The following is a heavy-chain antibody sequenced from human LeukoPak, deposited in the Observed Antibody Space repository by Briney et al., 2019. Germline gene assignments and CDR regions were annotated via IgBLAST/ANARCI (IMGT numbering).Heavy chain of an antibody. Sequence: GGSLRLSCVASGFTFAGYAMSWVRQAPGKGLEWVSLSSGSGGITYYADSVKGRFTISRDNSKNTLYLQMNSLRAEDTAVYYCAKDQAFGSGNYFDYWGQGTLVTVSS. V-gene: IGHV3-23*01. CDR3: AKDQAFGSGNYFDY. J-gene: IGHJ4*02. CDR1: GFTFAGYA. CDR2: SSGSGGIT. D-gene: IGHD3-10*01.